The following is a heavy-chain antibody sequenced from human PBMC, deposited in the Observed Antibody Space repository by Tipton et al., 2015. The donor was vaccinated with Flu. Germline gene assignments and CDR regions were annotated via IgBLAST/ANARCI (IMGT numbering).Heavy chain of an antibody. CDR1: GGSISRGSYY. CDR3: ARARVVATTPEGYYNWFDP. Sequence: TLSLTCTVSGGSISRGSYYYNWIRQPAGKGLEWIGSIYYTGSTYYNPSLKSRVSISVDTSKNQFSLKLSSVTAADTAVYYCARARVVATTPEGYYNWFDPWGQGTLVTVSS. V-gene: IGHV4-39*07. J-gene: IGHJ5*02. CDR2: IYYTGST. D-gene: IGHD2-15*01.